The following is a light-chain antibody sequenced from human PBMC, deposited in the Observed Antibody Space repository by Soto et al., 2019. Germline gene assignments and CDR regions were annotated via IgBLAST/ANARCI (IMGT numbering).Light chain of an antibody. J-gene: IGKJ2*01. CDR1: QSVSSAF. Sequence: IVLTQSPGTLSLSPGERATLSCRASQSVSSAFFAWYQQKPGQPLRLLIYAAASRATGIPDRFSGSGSATDFTPTISRLEPEDFAVYYCQQYGDSPPTFGRGTKVEIK. CDR2: AAA. CDR3: QQYGDSPPT. V-gene: IGKV3-20*01.